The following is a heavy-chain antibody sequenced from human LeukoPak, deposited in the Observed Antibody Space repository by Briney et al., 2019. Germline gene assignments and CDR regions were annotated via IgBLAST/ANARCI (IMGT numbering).Heavy chain of an antibody. CDR1: GGSFSGYY. V-gene: IGHV4-59*01. Sequence: SETLSLTCAVYGGSFSGYYWSWIRQPPGKGLEWIGYIYYSGSTNYNPSLKSRVTISVDTSKNQFSLKLSSVTAADTAVYYCARSTGVDPAFDYWGQGTLVTVSS. D-gene: IGHD4-17*01. CDR2: IYYSGST. CDR3: ARSTGVDPAFDY. J-gene: IGHJ4*02.